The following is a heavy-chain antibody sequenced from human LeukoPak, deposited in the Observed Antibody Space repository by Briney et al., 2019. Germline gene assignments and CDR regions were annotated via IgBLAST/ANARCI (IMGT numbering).Heavy chain of an antibody. CDR2: IYSSGST. CDR3: ARLSCSSSTCYFPDAFDF. Sequence: SETLSLTCTVSGGSISSSNSYWAWIRQPPGKGLEWIGSIYSSGSTYYSPSLKNRVTISVDTSENQFSLKMSSVTATDTAAFYCARLSCSSSTCYFPDAFDFWGRGTMITVSS. CDR1: GGSISSSNSY. D-gene: IGHD2-2*01. V-gene: IGHV4-39*01. J-gene: IGHJ3*01.